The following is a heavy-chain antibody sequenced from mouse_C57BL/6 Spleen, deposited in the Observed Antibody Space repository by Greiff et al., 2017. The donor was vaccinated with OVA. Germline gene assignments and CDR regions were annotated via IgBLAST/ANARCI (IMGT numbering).Heavy chain of an antibody. CDR3: AREGFTTVVATGAFDY. CDR2: INPNNGGT. Sequence: EVQLQQSGPELVKPGASVKISCKASGYTFTDYYMNWVKQSHGKSLEWIGDINPNNGGTSYNQKFKGKATLTVDKSSSTAYMELRSLTSEDSAVYYCAREGFTTVVATGAFDYWGQGTTLTVSS. D-gene: IGHD1-1*01. V-gene: IGHV1-26*01. J-gene: IGHJ2*01. CDR1: GYTFTDYY.